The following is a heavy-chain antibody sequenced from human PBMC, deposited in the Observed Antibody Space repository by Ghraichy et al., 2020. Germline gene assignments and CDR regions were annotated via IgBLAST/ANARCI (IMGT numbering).Heavy chain of an antibody. D-gene: IGHD2-8*02. CDR2: IYHSGGT. J-gene: IGHJ6*02. CDR3: ARDHAGAYYYCYGR. Sequence: SETLSLTCTVSGDSITSGDYYWTWIRQQPGKGLEWIGYIYHSGGTYYNPSLKSRLTISVDTSKNQFSLKLSSVTAAGTAVYYCARDHAGAYYYCYGRLGPRDHGHRLL. CDR1: GDSITSGDYY. V-gene: IGHV4-31*03.